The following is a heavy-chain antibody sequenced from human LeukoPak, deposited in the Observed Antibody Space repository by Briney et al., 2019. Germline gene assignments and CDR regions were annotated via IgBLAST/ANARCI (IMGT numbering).Heavy chain of an antibody. J-gene: IGHJ3*02. CDR3: AGGVYDSSVSDAFDI. V-gene: IGHV1-2*06. Sequence: GASVKVSCKASGYTFTDYYIHWVRQAPGQGLEWMGRINPKSGGTNYAQKFQGRVTMTRDTSISTAYMELSRLRSEDTAVYDCAGGVYDSSVSDAFDIWGQGTMVTVSS. D-gene: IGHD3-22*01. CDR1: GYTFTDYY. CDR2: INPKSGGT.